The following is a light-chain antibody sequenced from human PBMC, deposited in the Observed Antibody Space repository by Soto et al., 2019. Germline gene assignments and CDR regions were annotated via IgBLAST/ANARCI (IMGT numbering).Light chain of an antibody. J-gene: IGKJ2*01. Sequence: DIRMTQSPSSLSASVGDRVTITCRESHIISGYLNWYQQRPGKAPKVLIYATSTLQIGVPARFSGSGSGTDFPLTISSLQPEDFASYYCQQTFSTPYTVGQGTKLDIK. CDR2: ATS. CDR3: QQTFSTPYT. V-gene: IGKV1-39*01. CDR1: HIISGY.